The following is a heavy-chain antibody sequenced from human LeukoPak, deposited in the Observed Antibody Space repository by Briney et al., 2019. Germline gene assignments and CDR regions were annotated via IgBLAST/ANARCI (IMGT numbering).Heavy chain of an antibody. V-gene: IGHV4-59*01. CDR2: IYYSGST. Sequence: SPSETLSLTCTVSGGSISSYYWSWIRQPPGKGLEWIGYIYYSGSTNYNPSLKSRVTISVDTSKNQFSLKLSSVTAADTAVYYCARSFAYYYYYMDVWGKGTTVTVSS. J-gene: IGHJ6*03. CDR3: ARSFAYYYYYMDV. CDR1: GGSISSYY.